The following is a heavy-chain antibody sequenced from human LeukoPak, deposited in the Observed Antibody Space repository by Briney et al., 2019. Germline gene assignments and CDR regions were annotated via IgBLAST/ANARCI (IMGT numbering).Heavy chain of an antibody. CDR1: GGTFSSYA. D-gene: IGHD7-27*01. V-gene: IGHV1-2*02. CDR2: MNPNSGGT. CDR3: ASGDEWFDP. J-gene: IGHJ5*02. Sequence: GASVKVSCKASGGTFSSYAISWVRQAPGQGLEWMGWMNPNSGGTNYAQKFQGRVTMTRDTSISTAYMELSRLRSDDTAVYYCASGDEWFDPWGQGTLVTVSS.